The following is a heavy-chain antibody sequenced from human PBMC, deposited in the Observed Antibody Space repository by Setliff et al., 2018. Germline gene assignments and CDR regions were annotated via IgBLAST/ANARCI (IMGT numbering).Heavy chain of an antibody. J-gene: IGHJ4*02. V-gene: IGHV4-34*01. CDR3: ARQICSGGDCYPTSFHY. CDR2: INYLGNT. D-gene: IGHD2-21*02. CDR1: GASFSDTY. Sequence: KTSETLSLTCAVYGASFSDTYWSWIRQPPGKGLEWIGDINYLGNTNYNPSLKTRVTISVDTSKNQFSLNLVSLTAADTAVYYCARQICSGGDCYPTSFHYWGQGALVTVSS.